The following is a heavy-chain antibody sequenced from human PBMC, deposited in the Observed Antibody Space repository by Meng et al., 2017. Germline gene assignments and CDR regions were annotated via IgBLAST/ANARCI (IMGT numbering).Heavy chain of an antibody. Sequence: QLDESGPGLVQPPPTLSLICAISGESVSSNSAAWNWIRQSPSRGLEWLGRAYYRSKWYHDYAESVKSRISIDPDTSKNQFSLQLRSVTPEDSAVYYCARGSYSFDSWGQRTLVTVSS. D-gene: IGHD1-26*01. CDR1: GESVSSNSAA. J-gene: IGHJ4*02. V-gene: IGHV6-1*01. CDR2: AYYRSKWYH. CDR3: ARGSYSFDS.